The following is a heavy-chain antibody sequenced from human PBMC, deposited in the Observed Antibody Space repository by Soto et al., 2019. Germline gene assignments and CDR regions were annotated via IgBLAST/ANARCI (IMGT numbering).Heavy chain of an antibody. V-gene: IGHV3-30-3*01. CDR1: GFTFSSYA. CDR3: AIDPLNDGDYNHFDY. CDR2: ISYDGSNK. D-gene: IGHD4-17*01. J-gene: IGHJ4*02. Sequence: GGSLRLSCAASGFTFSSYAMHWVRQAPGKGLEWVAVISYDGSNKYYADSVKGRFTISRDNSKNTLYLQMNSLRAEDTAVYYCAIDPLNDGDYNHFDYWGQGTLVTVSS.